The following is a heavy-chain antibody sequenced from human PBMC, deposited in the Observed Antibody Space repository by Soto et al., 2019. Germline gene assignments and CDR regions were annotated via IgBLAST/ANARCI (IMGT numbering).Heavy chain of an antibody. D-gene: IGHD6-6*01. CDR2: ISGSGGST. CDR1: GFTFSSYA. J-gene: IGHJ6*03. V-gene: IGHV3-23*01. Sequence: GGSLRLSCAASGFTFSSYAMSWGLQAPWKGLEWVSAISGSGGSTYYADSVKGRFTISRDNSKNTLYLQMNSLRAEDTAVYYCAKDASIAARPRYYYYYYMDVWGKGTTVTVSS. CDR3: AKDASIAARPRYYYYYYMDV.